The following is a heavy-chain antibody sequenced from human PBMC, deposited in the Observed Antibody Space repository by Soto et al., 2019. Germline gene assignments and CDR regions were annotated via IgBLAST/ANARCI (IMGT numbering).Heavy chain of an antibody. D-gene: IGHD6-13*01. CDR2: IYSGGST. CDR3: ARDAAGYSSSDYYYYYYMDV. V-gene: IGHV3-66*01. Sequence: GGSLRLSCAASGFTVSSNYMSWVRQAPGKGLEWVSVIYSGGSTYYADSVKGRFTISRDNSKNTLYLQMNSLRAEDTAVYYCARDAAGYSSSDYYYYYYMDVWGKGTTVTVSS. J-gene: IGHJ6*03. CDR1: GFTVSSNY.